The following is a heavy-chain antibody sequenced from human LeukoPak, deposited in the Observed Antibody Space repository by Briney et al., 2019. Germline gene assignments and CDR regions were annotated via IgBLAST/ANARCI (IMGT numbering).Heavy chain of an antibody. J-gene: IGHJ4*02. Sequence: EASVKVSCKASGYTFTGYYMHWVRQAPGQGLEWMGWINPNSGGTNYAQKFQGRVTMTRDTSISTAYMELSRLRSDDTAVYYCARGMSGVIAATTDYWGRGTLVTVSS. D-gene: IGHD5-12*01. CDR2: INPNSGGT. CDR3: ARGMSGVIAATTDY. V-gene: IGHV1-2*02. CDR1: GYTFTGYY.